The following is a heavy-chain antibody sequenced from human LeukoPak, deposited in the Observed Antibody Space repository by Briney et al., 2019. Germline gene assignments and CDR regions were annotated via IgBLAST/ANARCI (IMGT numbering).Heavy chain of an antibody. CDR2: IHYNGNT. CDR1: GDSISSYY. D-gene: IGHD6-13*01. V-gene: IGHV4-59*01. Sequence: SETLSLTCSVSGDSISSYYWTWIRQTPGKGLEWIAYIHYNGNTKSNPSLKSRVTISLDTSKNQFSLKLSSVTAADTAVYYCARVEAAAGSPNWFDPWGQGTLVTVSS. J-gene: IGHJ5*02. CDR3: ARVEAAAGSPNWFDP.